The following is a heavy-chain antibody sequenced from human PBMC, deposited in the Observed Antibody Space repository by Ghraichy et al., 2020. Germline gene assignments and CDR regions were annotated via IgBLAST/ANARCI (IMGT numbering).Heavy chain of an antibody. CDR3: ARLLTGDSYAFDI. D-gene: IGHD7-27*01. CDR2: INHSGST. Sequence: SETLSLTCAVYGGSFSGYYWSWIRQPPGKGLEWIGEINHSGSTNYNPSLKSRVTISVDTSKNQFSLKLSSVTAADTAVYYCARLLTGDSYAFDIWGQGTMVTVSS. CDR1: GGSFSGYY. V-gene: IGHV4-34*01. J-gene: IGHJ3*02.